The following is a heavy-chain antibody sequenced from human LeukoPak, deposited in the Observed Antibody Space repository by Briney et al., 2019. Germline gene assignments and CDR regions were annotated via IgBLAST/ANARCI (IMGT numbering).Heavy chain of an antibody. Sequence: GRSLRLSCAASGFTFSSYAMHWVRQAPGKGLEWVAVISYDGSNKYYADSVKDRFTISRDNSKNTLYLQMNSLRAEDTAVYYCASAAPNTAMDHFDYWGQGTLVTVSS. J-gene: IGHJ4*02. CDR2: ISYDGSNK. V-gene: IGHV3-30*04. D-gene: IGHD5-18*01. CDR3: ASAAPNTAMDHFDY. CDR1: GFTFSSYA.